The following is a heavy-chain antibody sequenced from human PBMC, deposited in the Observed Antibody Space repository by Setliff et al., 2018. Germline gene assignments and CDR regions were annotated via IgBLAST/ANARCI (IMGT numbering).Heavy chain of an antibody. J-gene: IGHJ6*02. V-gene: IGHV3-7*01. CDR3: ARDHVYGSQYYYYYYGMDV. CDR2: IKQDRSEK. Sequence: GGSLRLSCAASGFTFSRYWMSWVRQAPGKGLEWVANIKQDRSEKYYVDSVKGRFTISRDNAKNSLYLQMNSLRAEDTAVYYCARDHVYGSQYYYYYYGMDVWGQGTTVTVS. D-gene: IGHD3-10*01. CDR1: GFTFSRYW.